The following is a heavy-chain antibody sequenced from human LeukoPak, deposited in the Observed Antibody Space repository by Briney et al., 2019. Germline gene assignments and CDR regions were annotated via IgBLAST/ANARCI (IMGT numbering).Heavy chain of an antibody. CDR3: AKDRGEGQVTIFGVVPEADY. J-gene: IGHJ4*02. V-gene: IGHV3-23*01. CDR2: ISGSGGST. D-gene: IGHD3-3*01. Sequence: GGSLRLSCAASGFTFSSYAMSWVRQAPGKGLEWVSAISGSGGSTYYADSVKGRFTISRDNSKNTLYLQMNSLRAEDTAVYYCAKDRGEGQVTIFGVVPEADYWGQGTLVTVSS. CDR1: GFTFSSYA.